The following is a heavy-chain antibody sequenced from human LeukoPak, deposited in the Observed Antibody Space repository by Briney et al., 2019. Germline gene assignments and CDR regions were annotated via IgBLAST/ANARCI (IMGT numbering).Heavy chain of an antibody. CDR1: GFTFDDYA. V-gene: IGHV3-9*01. CDR3: ARSLYGSGSYDKGDGYFDY. CDR2: ISWNSGSI. D-gene: IGHD3-10*01. Sequence: PGRSLRLSCAASGFTFDDYAMHWVWQAPGKGLEWVSCISWNSGSIGYADSVKGRFTISRDNAKNSLYLQMNSLRAEDTAVYYCARSLYGSGSYDKGDGYFDYWGQGTLVTVSS. J-gene: IGHJ4*02.